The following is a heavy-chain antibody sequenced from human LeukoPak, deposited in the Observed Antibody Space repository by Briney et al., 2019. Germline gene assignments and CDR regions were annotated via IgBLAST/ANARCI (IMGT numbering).Heavy chain of an antibody. CDR2: IIPIVGST. CDR1: GDTCSSYG. Sequence: GASVKVSCKTSGDTCSSYGISWVRQAPGQGLEWMGRIIPIVGSTNYAEKLQGRVTITADKSTSTVYMELSSLRSEDTAVYYCARHYGGLDDYWGQGTLIIVSS. CDR3: ARHYGGLDDY. D-gene: IGHD4-23*01. V-gene: IGHV1-69*04. J-gene: IGHJ4*02.